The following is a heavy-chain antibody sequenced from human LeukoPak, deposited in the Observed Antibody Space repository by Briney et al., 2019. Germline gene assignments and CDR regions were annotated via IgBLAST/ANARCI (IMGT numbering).Heavy chain of an antibody. Sequence: PSQTLSLTCAISGDSFSSNSVSWNWIRPSPSRGLEWLGKTLYRSKWYNDYAVSVKSRITINPDTSKNQFSLQLNSVTPEDTAVYYCARSHYYGMDVWGQGTTVTVAS. CDR1: GDSFSSNSVS. CDR2: TLYRSKWYN. J-gene: IGHJ6*02. V-gene: IGHV6-1*01. CDR3: ARSHYYGMDV.